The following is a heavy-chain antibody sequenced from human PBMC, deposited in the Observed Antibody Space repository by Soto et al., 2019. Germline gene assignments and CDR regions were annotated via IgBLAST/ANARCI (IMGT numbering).Heavy chain of an antibody. CDR2: ISAYNGNT. Sequence: ASVKVSCKASGYTFTSYGISWLRQAPGQGLEWMGWISAYNGNTNYAQKLQGRVTMTTDTSTSTAYMELRSLRSDDTAVYYCARANTIFGVVIIPWFDYWGQGTLVTVSS. J-gene: IGHJ4*02. CDR3: ARANTIFGVVIIPWFDY. D-gene: IGHD3-3*01. CDR1: GYTFTSYG. V-gene: IGHV1-18*01.